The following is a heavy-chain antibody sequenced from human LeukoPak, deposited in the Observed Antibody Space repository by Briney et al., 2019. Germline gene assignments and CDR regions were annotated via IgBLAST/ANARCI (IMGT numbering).Heavy chain of an antibody. Sequence: GGSLSLSCAASGFTFNNHYMTWVRQAPGKRLEWVANIKQDGSETYYLDSVKGRFTISRDNAKNSLYLQMNNVRAEDTAVYYCARHSLGGSCYVSWGQGTLVTVSS. CDR2: IKQDGSET. J-gene: IGHJ5*02. CDR1: GFTFNNHY. V-gene: IGHV3-7*04. D-gene: IGHD3-22*01. CDR3: ARHSLGGSCYVS.